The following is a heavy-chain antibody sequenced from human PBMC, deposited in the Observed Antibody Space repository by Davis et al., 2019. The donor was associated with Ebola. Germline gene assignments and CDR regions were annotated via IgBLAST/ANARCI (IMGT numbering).Heavy chain of an antibody. CDR1: GFTFSGPA. J-gene: IGHJ4*02. CDR2: IRSKANSYAT. CDR3: TAGGYGSGSRGDY. V-gene: IGHV3-73*01. D-gene: IGHD3-10*01. Sequence: GGSLRLSCAASGFTFSGPAMHWVRQASGKGLEWVGRIRSKANSYATAYAASVKGRFTISRDDSKNTAYLQMNSLKTEDTAVYYCTAGGYGSGSRGDYWGQGTLVTVSS.